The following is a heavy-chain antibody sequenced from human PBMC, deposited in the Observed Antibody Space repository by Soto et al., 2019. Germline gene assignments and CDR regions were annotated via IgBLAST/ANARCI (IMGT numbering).Heavy chain of an antibody. J-gene: IGHJ4*02. CDR1: GFSLSNFA. V-gene: IGHV3-23*01. Sequence: VQLLESGGGLVPPGGSLRFSCAASGFSLSNFALSWVRQAPGKGLEWVSVISANGGRATYADSVKGRFTISRDNSKNELYLEMSSLRADDTATYYCAKDRVALARMGFFDSWGQGTLVIVSS. CDR3: AKDRVALARMGFFDS. D-gene: IGHD6-19*01. CDR2: ISANGGRA.